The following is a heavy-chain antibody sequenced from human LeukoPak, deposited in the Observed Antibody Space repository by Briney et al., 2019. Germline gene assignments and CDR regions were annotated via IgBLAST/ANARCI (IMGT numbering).Heavy chain of an antibody. V-gene: IGHV4-30-2*01. CDR1: GGSISSGGYS. CDR2: IYHSGST. CDR3: ARFGGYSYGSAGYYGMDV. Sequence: PSETLSLTCAVSGGSISSGGYSWSWIRQPPGKGLEWIGYIYHSGSTYYNPSLKSRVTISVDRSKNQFSLKLSSVTAADTAVYYCARFGGYSYGSAGYYGMDVWSQGTTVTVSS. D-gene: IGHD5-18*01. J-gene: IGHJ6*02.